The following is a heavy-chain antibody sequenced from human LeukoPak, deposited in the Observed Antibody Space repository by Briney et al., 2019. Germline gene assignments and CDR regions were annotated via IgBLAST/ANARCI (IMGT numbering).Heavy chain of an antibody. V-gene: IGHV3-23*01. Sequence: GGSLRLSCAASGLTFCSYALSWGRPAPREGLGWVSSISGSGGSTYYADSVKGRFTISRDNSKNALYLQMSSLRVEDTAVYYCANTPLYSSGWYKMTYWGQGTLVTVSS. D-gene: IGHD6-19*01. CDR1: GLTFCSYA. CDR2: ISGSGGST. J-gene: IGHJ4*02. CDR3: ANTPLYSSGWYKMTY.